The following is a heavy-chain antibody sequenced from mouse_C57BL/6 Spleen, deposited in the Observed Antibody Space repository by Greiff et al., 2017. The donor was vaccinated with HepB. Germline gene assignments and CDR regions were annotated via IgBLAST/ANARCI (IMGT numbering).Heavy chain of an antibody. D-gene: IGHD2-4*01. Sequence: VQLQQSGAELVKPGASVKLSCTASGFNIKDYYMHWVKQRTEQGLEWIGRIDPEDGETKYAPNFQGKATITADTSSNTAYLQLSSLTSEDTAVYYCAPFYYDYDAWVAYWGQGTLVTVSA. CDR1: GFNIKDYY. CDR2: IDPEDGET. V-gene: IGHV14-2*01. CDR3: APFYYDYDAWVAY. J-gene: IGHJ3*01.